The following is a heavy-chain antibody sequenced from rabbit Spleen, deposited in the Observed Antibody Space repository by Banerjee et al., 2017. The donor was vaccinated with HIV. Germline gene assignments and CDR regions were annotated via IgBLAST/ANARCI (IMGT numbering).Heavy chain of an antibody. CDR3: ARGGSWDGCSTCYYFYL. J-gene: IGHJ4*01. CDR2: IAGSSSGFT. V-gene: IGHV1S40*01. Sequence: QSLEESGGGLVQPEGSLALTCKASGFSFSSSDYICWVRQAPGKGLEWISCIAGSSSGFTYSATWAKGRFTISKTSSTTVTLQMTSLTAADTATYFCARGGSWDGCSTCYYFYLWGPGTLVTVS. D-gene: IGHD7-1*01. CDR1: GFSFSSSDY.